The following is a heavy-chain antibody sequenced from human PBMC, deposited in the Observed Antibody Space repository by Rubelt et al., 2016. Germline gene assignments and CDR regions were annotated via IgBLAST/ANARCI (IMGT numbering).Heavy chain of an antibody. CDR3: AGDSARVGVDY. V-gene: IGHV3-7*03. CDR2: IKQDGSEK. J-gene: IGHJ4*02. Sequence: EVQLVESGGGLVQPGGSLRLSCAASGFTFGNHWMSWIRQAPGKGMEWVANIKQDGSEKYYVDYVKGRFTISRDNAKNLLYLQMNSMTADDTAVYYCAGDSARVGVDYWGQGTLVSVSS. D-gene: IGHD1-26*01. CDR1: GFTFGNHW.